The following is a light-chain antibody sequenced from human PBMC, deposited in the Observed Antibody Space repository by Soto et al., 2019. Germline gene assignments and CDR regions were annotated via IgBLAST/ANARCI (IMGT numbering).Light chain of an antibody. Sequence: QSVLTQPASVSGSPGQSITISCTGTSSDVGSYNLVSWYQQHPGKATKLMIYDGSKRPAGVSHRFSGSKSGNTSSLTIAGLQAEDEADYYGGSYAGRSTVLFGGGTQLTVL. J-gene: IGLJ2*01. CDR2: DGS. CDR1: SSDVGSYNL. V-gene: IGLV2-23*01. CDR3: GSYAGRSTVL.